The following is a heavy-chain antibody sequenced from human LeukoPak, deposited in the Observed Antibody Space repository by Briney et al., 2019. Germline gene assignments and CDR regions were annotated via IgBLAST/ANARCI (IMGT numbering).Heavy chain of an antibody. D-gene: IGHD3-16*01. V-gene: IGHV4-38-2*02. Sequence: SETLSLTCTVSGYSINSGYYWVWIRQPPGKGLEWIGSIYRTGSTNYNPSLKSRVTISVDTSKNQFSLKLSSVTAADTAVYYCARGVVITCGGAADYWGQGTLVTVSS. CDR2: IYRTGST. CDR3: ARGVVITCGGAADY. CDR1: GYSINSGYY. J-gene: IGHJ4*02.